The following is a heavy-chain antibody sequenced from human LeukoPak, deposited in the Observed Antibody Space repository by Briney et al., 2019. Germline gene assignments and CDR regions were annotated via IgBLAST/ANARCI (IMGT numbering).Heavy chain of an antibody. J-gene: IGHJ4*02. CDR1: GGSISGSSYY. CDR3: TRHYGP. CDR2: IYYSGST. Sequence: PSETLSLTCTVSGGSISGSSYYWGWIRQPPGKGLEWIGSIYYSGSTYYNPSLKSRVTISVDTSKNQFSLKLNSVTATDTAEYYCTRHYGPWGQGTLVTVSS. V-gene: IGHV4-39*01. D-gene: IGHD3-10*01.